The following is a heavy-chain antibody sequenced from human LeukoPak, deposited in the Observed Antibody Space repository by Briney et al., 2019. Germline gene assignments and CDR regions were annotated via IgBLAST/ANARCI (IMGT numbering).Heavy chain of an antibody. CDR2: ISAYNGNT. V-gene: IGHV1-18*01. CDR1: GYTFTSYG. Sequence: ASVKVSCKASGYTFTSYGISWVRQAPGQRLEWMGWISAYNGNTNYAQKLQGRVTMTTDTSTSTAYMELRSLRSDDTAVYYCARGMGITIFGVVIIQAFDYWGQGTLVTVSS. CDR3: ARGMGITIFGVVIIQAFDY. J-gene: IGHJ4*02. D-gene: IGHD3-3*01.